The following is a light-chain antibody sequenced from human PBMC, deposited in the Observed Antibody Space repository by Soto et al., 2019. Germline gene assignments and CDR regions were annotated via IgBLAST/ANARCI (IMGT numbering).Light chain of an antibody. V-gene: IGLV2-14*01. Sequence: QSALTQPASVSGSPGQSITISCTGTSSDVGGYNYVSWYQQNPGKAPKLMIYDVNNRPSGVSYRFSGSKSGNTASLTISGLQAEEEADDYCSSYTSSSTRVFGTGTKVTVL. CDR2: DVN. CDR3: SSYTSSSTRV. J-gene: IGLJ1*01. CDR1: SSDVGGYNY.